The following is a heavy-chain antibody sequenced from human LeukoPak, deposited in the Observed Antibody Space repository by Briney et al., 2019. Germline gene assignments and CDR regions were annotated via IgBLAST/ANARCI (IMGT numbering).Heavy chain of an antibody. CDR3: AKDLLNWEFDY. D-gene: IGHD7-27*01. Sequence: PGGSLRLSCAASGFTFSSNAMGWVRQAPGKGLEWVSAFGSDGRTYYADSVKGRFTISRDNSKNTLYLQMNSLRAEDTAVYYCAKDLLNWEFDYWGQGTLVTVSS. CDR1: GFTFSSNA. CDR2: FGSDGRT. J-gene: IGHJ4*02. V-gene: IGHV3-23*01.